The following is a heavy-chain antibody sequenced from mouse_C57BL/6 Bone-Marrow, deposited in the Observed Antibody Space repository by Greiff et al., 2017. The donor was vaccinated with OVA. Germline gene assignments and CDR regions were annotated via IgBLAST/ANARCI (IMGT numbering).Heavy chain of an antibody. CDR3: AKVGAGYSFAY. Sequence: QVQLQQPGAELVMPGASVKLSCKASGYTFTSYWMHWVKQRPGQGLEWIGEIDPSDSYPNYNQKFKGKSTLTVDKSSSTAYMQLSSLTSEDSAVYYCAKVGAGYSFAYWGQGTLVTVSA. D-gene: IGHD1-3*01. CDR2: IDPSDSYP. J-gene: IGHJ3*01. CDR1: GYTFTSYW. V-gene: IGHV1-69*01.